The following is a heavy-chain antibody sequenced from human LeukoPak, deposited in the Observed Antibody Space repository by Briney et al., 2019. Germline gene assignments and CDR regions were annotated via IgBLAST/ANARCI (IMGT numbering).Heavy chain of an antibody. D-gene: IGHD3-22*01. J-gene: IGHJ4*02. Sequence: GGSLRLSCAASGFTVSSNYMSWVRQAPGKGLEWVSVIYSGGSTYYADSVKGRFTISRDNSKNTLYLQMNSLRAEDTAVYYCARALPDYYYDSSGYYQYYFDYWGPGTLVTVSS. CDR3: ARALPDYYYDSSGYYQYYFDY. CDR1: GFTVSSNY. CDR2: IYSGGST. V-gene: IGHV3-53*01.